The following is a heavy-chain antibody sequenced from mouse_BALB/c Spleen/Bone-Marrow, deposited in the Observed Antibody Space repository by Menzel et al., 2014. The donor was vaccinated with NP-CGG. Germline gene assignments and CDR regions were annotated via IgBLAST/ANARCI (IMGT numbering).Heavy chain of an antibody. J-gene: IGHJ3*01. CDR2: IDPANGNT. CDR1: GFNIKDTY. V-gene: IGHV14-3*02. Sequence: DVKLQESGAELVKPGASVKLSCTASGFNIKDTYMHWVKQRPEQGLEWIGRIDPANGNTKYDPKFQGKATITADTSSNTAYLQLSSLTSEDTAVYYCARLDLFDYWGQGTLVTVSA. CDR3: ARLDLFDY.